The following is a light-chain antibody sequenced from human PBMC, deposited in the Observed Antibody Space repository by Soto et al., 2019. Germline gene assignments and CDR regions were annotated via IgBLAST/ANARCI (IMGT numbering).Light chain of an antibody. Sequence: QSALTQPASVSGSPGQSITISCTGTSFDVGNRNYVSWYQQHPGKAPKLIIYEVNNRPSGISDRFSGSKSGNTASLTISGLQAEDEADYYCCSYAGRSTWVFGGGTKLTVL. J-gene: IGLJ3*02. CDR1: SFDVGNRNY. CDR2: EVN. CDR3: CSYAGRSTWV. V-gene: IGLV2-23*02.